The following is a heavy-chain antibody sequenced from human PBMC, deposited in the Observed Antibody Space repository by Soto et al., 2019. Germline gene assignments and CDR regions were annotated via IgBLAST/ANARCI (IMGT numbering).Heavy chain of an antibody. V-gene: IGHV1-2*02. J-gene: IGHJ4*02. CDR3: VRLQTSGWPGVH. Sequence: TSVEVSCKDSGDSLSGYYIRWARQAPGQGPGWLGWIYPNTETTGSSKKFQGRVTMTSDMSTRTVYMELRDLRSDDTAVYYCVRLQTSGWPGVHWGQGTLVTLSS. D-gene: IGHD6-25*01. CDR1: GDSLSGYY. CDR2: IYPNTETT.